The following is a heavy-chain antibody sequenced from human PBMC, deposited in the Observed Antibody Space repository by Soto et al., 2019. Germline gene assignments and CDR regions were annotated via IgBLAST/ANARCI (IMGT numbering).Heavy chain of an antibody. J-gene: IGHJ5*02. V-gene: IGHV4-59*08. CDR2: IYYSGST. D-gene: IGHD3-3*01. CDR3: ARHYDYQNWFAP. CDR1: GGSISSYY. Sequence: SETLSLTCTVSGGSISSYYWSWIRQPPGKGLEWIGYIYYSGSTNYNPSLKSRVTISVDTSKNQFSLKLSSVTAADTAVYYCARHYDYQNWFAPWGQGTLVTVSS.